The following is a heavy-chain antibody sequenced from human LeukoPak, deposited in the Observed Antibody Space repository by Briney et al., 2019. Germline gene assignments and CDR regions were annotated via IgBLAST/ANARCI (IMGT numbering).Heavy chain of an antibody. J-gene: IGHJ1*01. CDR3: ARPYDSSGYYYGGYFQH. Sequence: ASVKVSCKASGYTFTSYYMHWVRQAPGQGLEWMGTINPSGGSTSYAQKFQGRVTMTRDTSTSTVYMELSSLRSEDTAVYYCARPYDSSGYYYGGYFQHWGQGTLVTVSS. D-gene: IGHD3-22*01. CDR1: GYTFTSYY. CDR2: INPSGGST. V-gene: IGHV1-46*01.